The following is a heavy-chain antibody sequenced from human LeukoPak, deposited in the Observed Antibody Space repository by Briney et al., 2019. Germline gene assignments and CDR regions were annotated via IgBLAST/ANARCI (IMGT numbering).Heavy chain of an antibody. CDR1: GGTFSSYA. Sequence: SVKVSCKASGGTFSSYAISWVRQAPGQGVEWMGRIIPIFGIANYAQKFQGRVTITADKSTSTAYMELSSLRSEDTAVYYCARDSLMRYNWNYVAELDYWGQGTLVTVSS. CDR3: ARDSLMRYNWNYVAELDY. CDR2: IIPIFGIA. V-gene: IGHV1-69*04. J-gene: IGHJ4*02. D-gene: IGHD1-7*01.